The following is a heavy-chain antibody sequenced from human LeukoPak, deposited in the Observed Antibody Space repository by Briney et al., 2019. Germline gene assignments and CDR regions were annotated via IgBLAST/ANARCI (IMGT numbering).Heavy chain of an antibody. CDR2: IYSSVST. CDR1: GGSISSYH. J-gene: IGHJ5*02. Sequence: SETLSLTCTVSGGSISSYHWSWIRQPAGKGLEWIGHIYSSVSTNYNPSLKSRVTMSVDTSKNQFSLKLRSVTAADTAVYYCARDLNFFDPWGQGTLVTVSS. CDR3: ARDLNFFDP. V-gene: IGHV4-4*07. D-gene: IGHD1-7*01.